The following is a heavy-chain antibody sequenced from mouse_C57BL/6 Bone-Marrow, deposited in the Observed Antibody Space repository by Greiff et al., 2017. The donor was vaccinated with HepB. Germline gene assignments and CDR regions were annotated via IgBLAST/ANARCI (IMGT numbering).Heavy chain of an antibody. Sequence: EVKVEESGGGLVQPGGSMKLSCVASGFTFSNYWMNWVRQSPEKGLEWVAQIRLKSDNYATHYAESVKGRFTISRDDSKSSVYLQMNNLRAEDTGIYYCTGRRGYDGYWAWFAYWGQGTLVTVSA. CDR1: GFTFSNYW. CDR3: TGRRGYDGYWAWFAY. J-gene: IGHJ3*01. V-gene: IGHV6-3*01. D-gene: IGHD2-3*01. CDR2: IRLKSDNYAT.